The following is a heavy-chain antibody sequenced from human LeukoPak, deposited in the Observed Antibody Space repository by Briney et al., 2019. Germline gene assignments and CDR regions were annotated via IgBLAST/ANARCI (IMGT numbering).Heavy chain of an antibody. V-gene: IGHV4-34*01. CDR2: INRGGST. CDR3: ARGRSAYFQH. CDR1: GGSFSGYY. J-gene: IGHJ1*01. Sequence: SETLSLTCAVYGGSFSGYYWSWIRQPPGKGLEWIGEINRGGSTNYNPSLKSRVTLSIDTSKNQFSLKLISVTAADTAVYYCARGRSAYFQHWGQGTLVTVSS.